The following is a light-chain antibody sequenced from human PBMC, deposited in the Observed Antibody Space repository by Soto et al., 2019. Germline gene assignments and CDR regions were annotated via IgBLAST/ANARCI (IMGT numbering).Light chain of an antibody. CDR3: QQYYSYPPIT. CDR2: AAS. J-gene: IGKJ5*01. Sequence: DIQMTQSPSSLSASVGDRVTITCRASQGISNWLAWYQQKPEKAPKLLIYAASSLQSGVPSRFSGSGSGTDFTLTISCLQSEDFATYYCQQYYSYPPITFGQGTRLEIK. CDR1: QGISNW. V-gene: IGKV1D-16*01.